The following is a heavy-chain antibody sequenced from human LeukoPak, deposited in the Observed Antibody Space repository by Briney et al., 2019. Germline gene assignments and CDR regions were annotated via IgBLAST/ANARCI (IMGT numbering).Heavy chain of an antibody. V-gene: IGHV4-34*01. CDR2: INHSGST. CDR1: GGSFSGYY. CDR3: ARVGAYCGGDCSN. Sequence: SETLSLTCAVCGGSFSGYYWSWIRQPPGKGLEWIGEINHSGSTNYNPSLKSRVTISVDTSKNQFSLKLSSVTAADTAVYYCARVGAYCGGDCSNWGQGTLVTVSS. D-gene: IGHD2-21*02. J-gene: IGHJ4*02.